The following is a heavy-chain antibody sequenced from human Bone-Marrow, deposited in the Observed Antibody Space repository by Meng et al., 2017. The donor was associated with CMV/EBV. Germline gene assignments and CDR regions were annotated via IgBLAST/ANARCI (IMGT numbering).Heavy chain of an antibody. CDR1: GFTFSSYW. V-gene: IGHV3-74*01. CDR3: ARFEYYDFWSGNQDFDY. Sequence: GESLKISCAASGFTFSSYWMHWVRQAPGKGLVWVSRINSDGSSTSYADSVKGRFTISRDNAKNTLYLQMNSLRAEDTAVYYCARFEYYDFWSGNQDFDYWGQGTLVTFSS. J-gene: IGHJ4*02. CDR2: INSDGSST. D-gene: IGHD3-3*01.